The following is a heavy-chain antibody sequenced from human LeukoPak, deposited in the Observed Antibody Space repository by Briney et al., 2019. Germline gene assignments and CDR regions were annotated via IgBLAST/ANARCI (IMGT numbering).Heavy chain of an antibody. Sequence: SETLSLTCTVSGGSISISTYYWGWVRQPPGKGLEWIGSIYHSGSTYYNPSLKSRVTISVDTSKDQFSLKLSSVTAADTAVYYCATTIVGNYDSSGYPFDYWGQGTLVTVSS. J-gene: IGHJ4*02. D-gene: IGHD3-22*01. CDR1: GGSISISTYY. CDR3: ATTIVGNYDSSGYPFDY. CDR2: IYHSGST. V-gene: IGHV4-39*07.